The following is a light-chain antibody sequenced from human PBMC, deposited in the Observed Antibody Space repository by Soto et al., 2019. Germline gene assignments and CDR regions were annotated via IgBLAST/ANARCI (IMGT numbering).Light chain of an antibody. CDR1: SSNIGNNY. Sequence: QSVLTQPPSVSAAPGQKVTISCSGSSSNIGNNYVSWFQQLPGTAPKLLIYDSNKRPSGIPDRFSGSKSGTSATVDITGLQTGDEADYYCATWDRSLTGEVFGGGTKLTVL. V-gene: IGLV1-51*01. CDR3: ATWDRSLTGEV. CDR2: DSN. J-gene: IGLJ2*01.